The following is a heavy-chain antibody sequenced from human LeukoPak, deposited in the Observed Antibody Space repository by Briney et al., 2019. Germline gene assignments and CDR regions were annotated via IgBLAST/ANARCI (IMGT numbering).Heavy chain of an antibody. D-gene: IGHD3-22*01. CDR3: AHRTRIIRDSSGYSDY. V-gene: IGHV2-5*01. CDR1: GFSLSTRGVG. J-gene: IGHJ4*02. CDR2: VYWNGDK. Sequence: SGPTLVKPTQTLTLTCTFSGFSLSTRGVGVGWIRQPPGKALEWLALVYWNGDKRYSPALKSRLTITKDTSKNQVVLTMTNMDPVDTATYYCAHRTRIIRDSSGYSDYWGQGTLVTVSS.